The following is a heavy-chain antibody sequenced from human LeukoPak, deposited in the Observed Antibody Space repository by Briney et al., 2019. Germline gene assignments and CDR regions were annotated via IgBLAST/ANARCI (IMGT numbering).Heavy chain of an antibody. CDR3: ASEDYYDSSGSPRYFDY. V-gene: IGHV1-69*13. CDR2: IIPIFGTA. CDR1: GYTFTGYY. J-gene: IGHJ4*02. Sequence: ASVKVSCKASGYTFTGYYIHWVRQAPGQGLEWMGGIIPIFGTANYAQKFQGRVTITADESTSTAYMELSSLRSEDTAVYYCASEDYYDSSGSPRYFDYWGQGTLVTVSS. D-gene: IGHD3-22*01.